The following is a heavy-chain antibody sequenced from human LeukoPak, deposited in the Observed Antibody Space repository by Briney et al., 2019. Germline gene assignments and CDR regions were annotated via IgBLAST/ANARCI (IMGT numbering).Heavy chain of an antibody. J-gene: IGHJ4*02. Sequence: GGSLRLSCAASGFSVRYARMNWVRQAPGKGLEWIGRFTSKSDGGTTDYTAPVKGRFTISSDDSRNTLYLQMNSLKTEDTAVYYCTGNNFDYWGQGTLVTVYS. CDR2: FTSKSDGGTT. CDR1: GFSVRYAR. V-gene: IGHV3-15*01. CDR3: TGNNFDY. D-gene: IGHD4-23*01.